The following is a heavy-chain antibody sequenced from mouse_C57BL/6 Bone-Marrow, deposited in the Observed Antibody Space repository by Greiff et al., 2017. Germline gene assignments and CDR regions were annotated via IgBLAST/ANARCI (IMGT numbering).Heavy chain of an antibody. D-gene: IGHD1-1*01. J-gene: IGHJ3*01. V-gene: IGHV1-69*01. CDR3: ARGADYYGSSTWFAY. Sequence: VQLQQPGAELVMPGASVKLSCKASGYTFTSYWMHWVKQRPGQGLEWIGEIDPSDSYTNYNQKFKGKSTLTVDKSSSTAYMQLSSLTSEDSAVNYCARGADYYGSSTWFAYWGQGTLVTVSA. CDR1: GYTFTSYW. CDR2: IDPSDSYT.